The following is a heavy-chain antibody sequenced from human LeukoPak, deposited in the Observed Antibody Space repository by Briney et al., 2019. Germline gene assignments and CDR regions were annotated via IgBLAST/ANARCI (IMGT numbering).Heavy chain of an antibody. CDR3: AKARDKYYYYYAMDV. V-gene: IGHV3-30*02. J-gene: IGHJ6*02. Sequence: DSVKGRFTISRDNSKTTLYLQVNSLRAEDTAVYYCAKARDKYYYYYAMDVWGQGTTVTVSS.